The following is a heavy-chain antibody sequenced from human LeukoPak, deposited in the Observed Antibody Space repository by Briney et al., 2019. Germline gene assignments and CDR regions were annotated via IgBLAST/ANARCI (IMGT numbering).Heavy chain of an antibody. CDR1: GYTFTSYY. Sequence: ASGKLSCKASGYTFTSYYMYWGRQGPGQGLEWVGIINPSGGGTSSGQKFQGRVTMTRDTSTNTVYMELSSLRSEDTAVYYCARVGGSGYYYDYWGQGTLVTVSS. D-gene: IGHD3-22*01. V-gene: IGHV1-46*01. CDR3: ARVGGSGYYYDY. CDR2: INPSGGGT. J-gene: IGHJ4*02.